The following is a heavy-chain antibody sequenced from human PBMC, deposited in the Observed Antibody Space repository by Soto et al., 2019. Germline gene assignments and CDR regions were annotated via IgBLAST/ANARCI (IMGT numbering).Heavy chain of an antibody. CDR2: ISSSSSHT. CDR1: GFVFSDYY. J-gene: IGHJ4*02. CDR3: ATRISAHFDY. V-gene: IGHV3-11*05. Sequence: QVQLVESGGGLVKAGGSLRLSCAASGFVFSDYYMTWIRQAPGKGLEWLTYISSSSSHTNYADSVKGRFTISRDNAKNSVYLQINSLRAEDTAVYYCATRISAHFDYWGQGTLVTVSS.